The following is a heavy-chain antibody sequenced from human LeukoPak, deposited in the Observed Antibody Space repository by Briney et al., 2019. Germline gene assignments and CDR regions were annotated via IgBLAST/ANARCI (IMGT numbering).Heavy chain of an antibody. Sequence: PGGSLRLSCAASGFTFTSYEMNWVRQASGTGLEWLGRIRSKANSYATAYAASVKGRFTISRDDSKNTAYLQMNSLKTEDTAVYYCTRQSGSGSYENWGQGTLVTVSS. CDR2: IRSKANSYAT. J-gene: IGHJ4*02. CDR1: GFTFTSYE. D-gene: IGHD3-10*01. CDR3: TRQSGSGSYEN. V-gene: IGHV3-73*01.